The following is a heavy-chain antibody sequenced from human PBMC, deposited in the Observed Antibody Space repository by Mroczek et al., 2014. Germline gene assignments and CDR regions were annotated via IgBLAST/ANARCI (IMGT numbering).Heavy chain of an antibody. CDR3: ARQNYGRLGLDPFDI. CDR2: ITSDSTM. V-gene: IGHV3-11*01. J-gene: IGHJ3*02. D-gene: IGHD4-17*01. Sequence: QVQLVESGGGLVKPGGSLRLSCAASGFTFSPYYMTWIRQAPGKGLEWVSYITSDSTMYYADSVKGRFTISRDNAKNSVYLQMNNLRAEDTAVYYCARQNYGRLGLDPFDIWGQGTMVTVSS. CDR1: GFTFSPYY.